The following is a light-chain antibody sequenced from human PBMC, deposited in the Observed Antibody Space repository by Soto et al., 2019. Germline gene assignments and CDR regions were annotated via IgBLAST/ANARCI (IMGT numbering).Light chain of an antibody. CDR3: SSYTSTSTL. V-gene: IGLV2-14*01. CDR1: SIDVGGYNY. Sequence: QSVLTQPASVSGSPGQSITISCTGTSIDVGGYNYVSWYQQHPGKAPKLMIYDVSNRPSGVSNRFSGSKSGNTASLTIPGLQAEDEADYYCSSYTSTSTLFGTGTKVPVL. CDR2: DVS. J-gene: IGLJ1*01.